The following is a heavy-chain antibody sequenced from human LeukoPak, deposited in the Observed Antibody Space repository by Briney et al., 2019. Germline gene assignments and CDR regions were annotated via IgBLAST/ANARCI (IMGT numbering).Heavy chain of an antibody. CDR3: ASYPSYDSSGYTDY. CDR2: ISSSSSYI. D-gene: IGHD3-22*01. Sequence: GGSLRLSCAASGFTFSSYSMNWVRQAPGKGLEWVSSISSSSSYIYYADSVKGRFTISRDNAKNSLYLQMNSLRAEDTAVYYCASYPSYDSSGYTDYWGQGTLVTVSS. J-gene: IGHJ4*02. V-gene: IGHV3-21*01. CDR1: GFTFSSYS.